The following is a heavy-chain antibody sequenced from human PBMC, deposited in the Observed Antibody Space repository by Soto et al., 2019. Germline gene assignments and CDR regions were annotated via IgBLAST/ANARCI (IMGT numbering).Heavy chain of an antibody. CDR2: IYWDDDK. CDR1: GFSLTTRGVS. CDR3: AHIPYFAASSYYFGVADY. V-gene: IGHV2-5*02. D-gene: IGHD3-22*01. Sequence: QITLKESGPALVKATQTLTLTCTFSGFSLTTRGVSVGWIRQPPGKTLEWLAHIYWDDDKDYNPSLKGRLTINKETYKNQVVLTTTNMDPVDTATYCWAHIPYFAASSYYFGVADYWGQGTLVTVSS. J-gene: IGHJ4*02.